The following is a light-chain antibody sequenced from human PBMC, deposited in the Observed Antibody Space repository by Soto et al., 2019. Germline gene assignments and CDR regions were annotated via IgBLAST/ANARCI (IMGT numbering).Light chain of an antibody. Sequence: DIVMTQSQLSLPVTPGEPASISCRSSQSLLHSNGYNYLDWYLQKPGQSPQLLIYLGSDRASGVPDRFSGSGSGTDFTLKISRVEAEDVGVYYCMQALQTPRTVGQGTKV. J-gene: IGKJ1*01. CDR3: MQALQTPRT. V-gene: IGKV2-28*01. CDR1: QSLLHSNGYNY. CDR2: LGS.